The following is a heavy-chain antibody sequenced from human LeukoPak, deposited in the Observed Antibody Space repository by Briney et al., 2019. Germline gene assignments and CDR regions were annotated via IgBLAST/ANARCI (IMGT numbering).Heavy chain of an antibody. V-gene: IGHV1-18*01. D-gene: IGHD1-14*01. CDR1: GYTFTNYG. CDR2: ISPYNGNT. CDR3: ARVGPDRDFDY. J-gene: IGHJ4*02. Sequence: ASVKVSCKASGYTFTNYGISWVRQAPGQGLEWMGWISPYNGNTNYAQNLQGRVTLTTDTSTSTAYMELRSLRSDDTAVCYCARVGPDRDFDYWGQGTLVTVSS.